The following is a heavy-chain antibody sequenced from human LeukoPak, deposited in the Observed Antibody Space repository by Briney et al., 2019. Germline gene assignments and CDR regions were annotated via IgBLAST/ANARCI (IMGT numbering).Heavy chain of an antibody. CDR2: INTNTGNP. CDR3: ARVRYDSSAFDYGMDV. V-gene: IGHV7-4-1*02. CDR1: GYIFTSYG. Sequence: GASVKVSCKASGYIFTSYGFAWVRQAPGQGLEWMGWINTNTGNPTYAQGFTGRFVFSLDTSVSTAYLQISSLKAEDTAVYYCARVRYDSSAFDYGMDVWGQGTTVTVSS. D-gene: IGHD3-22*01. J-gene: IGHJ6*02.